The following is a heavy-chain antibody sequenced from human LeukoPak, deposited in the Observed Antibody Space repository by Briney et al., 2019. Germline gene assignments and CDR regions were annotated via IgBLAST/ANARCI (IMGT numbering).Heavy chain of an antibody. D-gene: IGHD6-13*01. CDR1: GFTFSSYG. CDR3: AKGDIAAAGTSFFFDY. V-gene: IGHV3-33*06. J-gene: IGHJ4*02. Sequence: GGSLRLSCAASGFTFSSYGFHWVRQAPGKGLEWLAVIWSDGSYKYYADSVKGRFTISRDDSKNTLYLQMNSLRAEDTAVYYCAKGDIAAAGTSFFFDYWGQGTLVTVSS. CDR2: IWSDGSYK.